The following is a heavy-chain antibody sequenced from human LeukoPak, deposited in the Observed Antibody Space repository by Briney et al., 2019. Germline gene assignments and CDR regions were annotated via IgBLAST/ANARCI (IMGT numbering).Heavy chain of an antibody. CDR2: ISGSGDNT. Sequence: GGTLRLSCAASGFTFSSYGMTWVRQAPGKGLEWVSGISGSGDNTWYADSVKGRFTISRDNSKKTLDLQMHSLRAEDTAIYYCAKASVWTMVRVVSYFDEWGQGVQVTVSS. CDR1: GFTFSSYG. CDR3: AKASVWTMVRVVSYFDE. D-gene: IGHD3-10*01. V-gene: IGHV3-23*01. J-gene: IGHJ4*02.